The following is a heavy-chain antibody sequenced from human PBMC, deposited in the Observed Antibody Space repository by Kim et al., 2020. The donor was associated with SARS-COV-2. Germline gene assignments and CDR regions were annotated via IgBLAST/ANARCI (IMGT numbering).Heavy chain of an antibody. V-gene: IGHV3-11*05. CDR1: GFTFSDYY. D-gene: IGHD1-26*01. CDR2: IDKSDSGT. J-gene: IGHJ5*02. Sequence: GGSLRLSCAASGFTFSDYYMTWIRQAPGKGLVWVSYIDKSDSGTKYADSVKGRFTISRDNAKNSLYLQMNSLRADDTAIYYCARGHTILLFDPCSQGTPVTASS. CDR3: ARGHTILLFDP.